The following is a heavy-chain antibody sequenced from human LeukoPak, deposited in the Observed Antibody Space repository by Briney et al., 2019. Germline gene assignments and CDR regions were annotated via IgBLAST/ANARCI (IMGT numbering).Heavy chain of an antibody. D-gene: IGHD4-17*01. CDR2: MGVSGDNV. CDR3: AKDPNGDYVGAFDT. J-gene: IGHJ3*02. V-gene: IGHV3-23*01. Sequence: GGSLSLSCAASGFTFSAYGVTWVRQAPGKGLEWVSSMGVSGDNVHYADSVKGRFAISRDNSKNTLYLQMNSLRAKDAAVYYCAKDPNGDYVGAFDTWGQGTMVIVSS. CDR1: GFTFSAYG.